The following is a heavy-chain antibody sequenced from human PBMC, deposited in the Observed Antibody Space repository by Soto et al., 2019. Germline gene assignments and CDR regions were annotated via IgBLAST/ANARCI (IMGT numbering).Heavy chain of an antibody. D-gene: IGHD2-15*01. V-gene: IGHV3-30*18. CDR3: AKEPSYSY. CDR1: GFTFSSYG. CDR2: ISYDGSNK. J-gene: IGHJ4*02. Sequence: QVQLVESGGGVVQPGRSLRLSCAASGFTFSSYGMHWVRQAPGKGLEWVAVISYDGSNKYYADSVKGRFTISRDNSKNTLYLQMNSLRAEDTAVYYCAKEPSYSYWGQGTPVTVSS.